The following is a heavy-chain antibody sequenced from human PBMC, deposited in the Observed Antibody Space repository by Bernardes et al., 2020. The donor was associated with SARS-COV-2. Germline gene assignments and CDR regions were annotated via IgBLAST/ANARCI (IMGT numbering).Heavy chain of an antibody. Sequence: SETLSLTCAVYGGSFSGYYWSWIRQPPGKGLEWIGEINHSGSTNYNPSLKSRVTISVDTSKNQFSLKLSSVTAADTAVYYCARGLDYYDSSGYYPHTLFDYWGQGTLVTVSS. V-gene: IGHV4-34*01. CDR2: INHSGST. D-gene: IGHD3-22*01. J-gene: IGHJ4*02. CDR1: GGSFSGYY. CDR3: ARGLDYYDSSGYYPHTLFDY.